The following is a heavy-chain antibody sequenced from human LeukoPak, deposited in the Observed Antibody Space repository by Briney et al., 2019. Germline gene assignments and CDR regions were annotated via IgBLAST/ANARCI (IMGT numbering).Heavy chain of an antibody. Sequence: ASVKVSCKASGYTFTSYGISWVRQAPGQGLEWMGWISAYNGNTNYAQKLQGRVTMTTDTSTSTAYMELRSLRSDDTAVYYCARDRLREGAEPYWYFDLWGRGTLVTVSS. CDR1: GYTFTSYG. D-gene: IGHD3-16*01. CDR3: ARDRLREGAEPYWYFDL. CDR2: ISAYNGNT. J-gene: IGHJ2*01. V-gene: IGHV1-18*01.